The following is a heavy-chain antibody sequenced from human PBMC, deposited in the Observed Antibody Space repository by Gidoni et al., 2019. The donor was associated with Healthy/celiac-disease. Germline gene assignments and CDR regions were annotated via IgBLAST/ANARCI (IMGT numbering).Heavy chain of an antibody. CDR2: ISGSGGST. V-gene: IGHV3-23*01. CDR1: GFTFSSYA. CDR3: AKSRYGSGSYWDY. D-gene: IGHD3-10*01. Sequence: EVQLLESGGGLVQPGGSLRLSCAASGFTFSSYAMSWVRQAPGKGLEWVSAISGSGGSTYYADPVKGRFTISRDNSKNTLYLQMNSLRAEDTAVYYCAKSRYGSGSYWDYWGQGTLVTVSS. J-gene: IGHJ4*02.